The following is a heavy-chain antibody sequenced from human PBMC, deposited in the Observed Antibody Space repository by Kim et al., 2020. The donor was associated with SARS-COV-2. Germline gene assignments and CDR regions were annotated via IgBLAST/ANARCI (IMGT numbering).Heavy chain of an antibody. D-gene: IGHD5-18*01. CDR2: INPNSGGT. V-gene: IGHV1-2*02. CDR1: GYTFTGYY. CDR3: ARVGDTAMVTGDAFDI. J-gene: IGHJ3*02. Sequence: ASVKVSCKASGYTFTGYYMHWVRQAPGQGLEWMGWINPNSGGTNYAQKFQGRVTITRDTSISTAYMELSRLRSDDTAVYYCARVGDTAMVTGDAFDIWGQGTMVTVSS.